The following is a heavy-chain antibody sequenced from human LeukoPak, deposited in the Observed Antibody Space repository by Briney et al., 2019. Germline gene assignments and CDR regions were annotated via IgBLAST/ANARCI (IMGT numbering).Heavy chain of an antibody. V-gene: IGHV4-59*01. Sequence: SETLSLTCTVSSASITNYYWSCIRQPPRKGLEYIGHIYYTGTTDYNPSLKSRVTMSVDTSKNQFSLSLISVTASDTAVYFCARAPNQHYFDHWGQGTLVAVSS. CDR1: SASITNYY. CDR2: IYYTGTT. J-gene: IGHJ4*02. CDR3: ARAPNQHYFDH.